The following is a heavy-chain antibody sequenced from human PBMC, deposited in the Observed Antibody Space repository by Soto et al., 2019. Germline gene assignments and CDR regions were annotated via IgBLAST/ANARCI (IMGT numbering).Heavy chain of an antibody. D-gene: IGHD1-26*01. CDR3: ARGVTAGVDY. CDR1: GFGFSGSS. CDR2: MQPSSGRT. V-gene: IGHV1-8*02. Sequence: ASVKVACKGSGFGFSGSSVQWVRQARGQGLEWMGWMQPSSGRTGYAQKFQGRVTMTRDTSINTAYMELSSLTSDDTAFYYCARGVTAGVDYWGQGT. J-gene: IGHJ4*02.